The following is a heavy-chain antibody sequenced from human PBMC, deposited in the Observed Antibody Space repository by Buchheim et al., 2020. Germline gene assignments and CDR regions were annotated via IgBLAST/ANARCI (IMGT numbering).Heavy chain of an antibody. CDR2: ISSSGSTI. J-gene: IGHJ6*02. CDR3: ARDQRHVYSGYDYYYYYYGMDV. CDR1: RFTFSDYY. Sequence: QVQLVESGGGLVKPGGSLRLSCAASRFTFSDYYMSWIRQAPGKGLEWVSYISSSGSTIYYADSVKGRFTISRDNAKNSLYRQMNSLRAEDTAVYYCARDQRHVYSGYDYYYYYYGMDVWGQGTT. D-gene: IGHD5-12*01. V-gene: IGHV3-11*01.